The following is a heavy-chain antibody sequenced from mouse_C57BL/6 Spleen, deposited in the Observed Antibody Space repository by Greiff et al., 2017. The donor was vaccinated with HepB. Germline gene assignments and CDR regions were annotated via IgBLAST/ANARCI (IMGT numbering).Heavy chain of an antibody. V-gene: IGHV5-16*01. J-gene: IGHJ4*01. D-gene: IGHD1-1*01. CDR3: ARGDYGSSYDYYAMDY. CDR2: INYDGSST. Sequence: EVKVEESEGGLVQPGSSMKLSCTASGFTFSDYYMAWVRQVPEKGLEWVANINYDGSSTYYLDSLKSRFIISRDNAKNILYLQMSSLKSEDTATYYCARGDYGSSYDYYAMDYWGQGTSVTVSS. CDR1: GFTFSDYY.